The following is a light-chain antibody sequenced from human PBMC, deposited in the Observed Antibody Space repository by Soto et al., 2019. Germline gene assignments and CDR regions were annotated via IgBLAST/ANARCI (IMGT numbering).Light chain of an antibody. CDR3: QLYNTYLYT. CDR2: EAS. J-gene: IGKJ2*01. CDR1: QTINNW. V-gene: IGKV1-5*03. Sequence: DIHMTQSPSTLSASVGDRVTITCRASQTINNWLAWYQQKPGKAPNLLIYEASRLESGVPLRFSGSGSGTEFTLTISSLQPDDFATYYCQLYNTYLYTFGQGTKLEI.